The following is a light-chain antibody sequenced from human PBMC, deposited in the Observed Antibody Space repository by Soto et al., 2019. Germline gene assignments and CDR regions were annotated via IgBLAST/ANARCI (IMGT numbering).Light chain of an antibody. CDR2: DNN. J-gene: IGLJ2*01. V-gene: IGLV1-40*01. CDR3: QSFDTSLSGFVV. Sequence: QSVLTQPPSMSGAPGQRVTISCTGSSSNIGAGYDVHWYQQHPGTAPKLLIFDNNNRPSGVPDRFSGSKSDTSASLAITGRQAEDEAEYYCQSFDTSLSGFVVFGGGTKLTVL. CDR1: SSNIGAGYD.